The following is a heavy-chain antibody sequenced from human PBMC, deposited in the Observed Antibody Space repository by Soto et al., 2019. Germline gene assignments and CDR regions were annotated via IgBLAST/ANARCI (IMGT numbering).Heavy chain of an antibody. V-gene: IGHV3-33*01. Sequence: SLRLSCAASGFTFSSYGMHWVRQAPGKGLEWVAVIWYDGSNKYYADSVKGRFTISRDNSKNTLYLQMNSLRAEDTAVYYCARDLYYGDPNEDPDSWRQGPLVTAPQ. CDR2: IWYDGSNK. J-gene: IGHJ4*02. CDR3: ARDLYYGDPNEDPDS. CDR1: GFTFSSYG. D-gene: IGHD4-17*01.